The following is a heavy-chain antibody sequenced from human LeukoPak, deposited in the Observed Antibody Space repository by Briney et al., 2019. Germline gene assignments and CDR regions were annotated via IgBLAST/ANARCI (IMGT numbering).Heavy chain of an antibody. Sequence: GGSLRLSCAASGFTVSSNYMSWVRQAPGKGLEWVSVIYSGGTTYYADSVKGRFTISRDNSKNTLYLQMNSLRAEDTAVYYCARTTTFAPHFDYWGQGTLVTVFS. CDR1: GFTVSSNY. CDR3: ARTTTFAPHFDY. D-gene: IGHD1-1*01. J-gene: IGHJ4*02. CDR2: IYSGGTT. V-gene: IGHV3-66*01.